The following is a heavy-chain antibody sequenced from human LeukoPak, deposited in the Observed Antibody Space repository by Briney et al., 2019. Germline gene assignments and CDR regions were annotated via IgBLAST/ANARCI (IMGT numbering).Heavy chain of an antibody. V-gene: IGHV1-18*01. CDR2: VSGYTGNT. CDR3: ARGVVSASLYYFDF. CDR1: GYTFTPYG. J-gene: IGHJ4*02. D-gene: IGHD2-15*01. Sequence: ASVKVSCKTSGYTFTPYGVSWIRQAPGHGLEWMGWVSGYTGNTNYAERFQGRVTMTIDASTSTVYMELTNLRSDDTAVYFCARGVVSASLYYFDFWGQGTLVTVS.